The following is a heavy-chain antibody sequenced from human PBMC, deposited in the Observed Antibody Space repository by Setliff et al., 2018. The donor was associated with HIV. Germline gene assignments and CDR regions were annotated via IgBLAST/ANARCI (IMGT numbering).Heavy chain of an antibody. D-gene: IGHD3-9*01. CDR1: GFSFSDYY. CDR3: AASGALTDWTYY. V-gene: IGHV3-11*04. CDR2: ITSSGSTR. Sequence: LRLSCAASGFSFSDYYMSWIRQAPGKGLEWVSYITSSGSTRYYADSVKGRFAISRDNAKNSLYLEMNSLRAEETAVYYCAASGALTDWTYYWGQGALVTVSS. J-gene: IGHJ4*02.